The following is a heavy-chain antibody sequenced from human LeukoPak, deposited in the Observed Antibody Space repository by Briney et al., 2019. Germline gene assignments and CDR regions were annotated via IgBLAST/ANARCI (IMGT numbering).Heavy chain of an antibody. J-gene: IGHJ2*01. CDR3: ASPPPLSPEPYFDL. Sequence: ASVKVSCKASGGTFSSYAISWVRQAPGQGLEWMGGIIPIFGTANYAQKFQGGVTITADESTSTAYMELSSLRSEDTAVYYCASPPPLSPEPYFDLWGRGTLVTVSS. V-gene: IGHV1-69*13. CDR2: IIPIFGTA. D-gene: IGHD3-16*02. CDR1: GGTFSSYA.